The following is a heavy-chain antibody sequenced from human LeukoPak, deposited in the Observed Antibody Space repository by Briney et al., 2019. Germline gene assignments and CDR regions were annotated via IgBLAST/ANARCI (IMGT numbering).Heavy chain of an antibody. CDR1: GYTFTSYY. V-gene: IGHV1-8*02. CDR3: ARGLTPDYYDSSGYYIDY. J-gene: IGHJ4*02. CDR2: MNPNSGNT. Sequence: ASVKVSCKASGYTFTSYYMHWVRQATGQGLEWMGWMNPNSGNTGYAQKFQGRVTMTRNTSISTAYMELSSLRSEDTAVYYCARGLTPDYYDSSGYYIDYWGQGTLVTVSS. D-gene: IGHD3-22*01.